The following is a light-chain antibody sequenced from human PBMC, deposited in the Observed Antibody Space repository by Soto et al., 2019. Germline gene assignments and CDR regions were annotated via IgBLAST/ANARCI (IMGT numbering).Light chain of an antibody. Sequence: QSALTQPASVSGSPGQSITISCTGTSSDIGGYTYASWYQQYPGKAPKLMIFEVSNRPSGVSHRFSGSKSGNTASLTISGLQAEDEADYYCSSYTSSTIRVFGTGTKVTVL. J-gene: IGLJ1*01. V-gene: IGLV2-14*01. CDR1: SSDIGGYTY. CDR2: EVS. CDR3: SSYTSSTIRV.